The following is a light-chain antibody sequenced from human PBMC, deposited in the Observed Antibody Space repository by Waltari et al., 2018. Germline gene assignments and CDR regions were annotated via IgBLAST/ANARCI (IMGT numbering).Light chain of an antibody. CDR1: GTAIATSDF. V-gene: IGLV2-14*01. Sequence: QSALTQPASVSGSPGQSITISCAGIGTAIATSDFVSWYQHHPDRAPQVIIYEFTNRPSGISARFSASKSADTASLTISGLQAEDEGDYYCASQRPDGVVLFGGGTRVTVL. CDR3: ASQRPDGVVL. CDR2: EFT. J-gene: IGLJ3*02.